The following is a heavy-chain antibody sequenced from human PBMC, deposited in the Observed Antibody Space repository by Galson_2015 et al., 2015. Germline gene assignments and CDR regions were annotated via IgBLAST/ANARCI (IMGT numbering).Heavy chain of an antibody. D-gene: IGHD1-14*01. CDR3: TRHQGIGSGSPEL. CDR2: ISGHSTFI. J-gene: IGHJ4*02. CDR1: GFPFSSYT. V-gene: IGHV3-21*04. Sequence: SLRLSCAASGFPFSSYTMNWVRQAPGKGLQWVSSISGHSTFIFYSDSVKGRFTISRDNAKNSLSLQMNSLRDDDTAVYYCTRHQGIGSGSPELGGQGTLVAVSS.